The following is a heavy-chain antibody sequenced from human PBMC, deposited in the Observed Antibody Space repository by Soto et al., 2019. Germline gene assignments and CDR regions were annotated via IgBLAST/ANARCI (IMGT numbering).Heavy chain of an antibody. CDR3: ARDAAFGSSKYYYYGMDV. CDR2: ISAYNGNT. D-gene: IGHD6-6*01. Sequence: GASVKVSCRASGYTFTSYGISWVRQAPGQGLEWMGWISAYNGNTNYAQKLQGRVTMTTDTSTSTAYMELRSLRSDDTAVYYCARDAAFGSSKYYYYGMDVWGQGTTVTVSS. J-gene: IGHJ6*02. CDR1: GYTFTSYG. V-gene: IGHV1-18*01.